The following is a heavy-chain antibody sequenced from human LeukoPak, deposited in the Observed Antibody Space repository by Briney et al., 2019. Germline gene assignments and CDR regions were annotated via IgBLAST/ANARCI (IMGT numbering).Heavy chain of an antibody. V-gene: IGHV3-23*01. CDR1: GFTFSSYA. CDR2: ISGSGGST. D-gene: IGHD2-2*01. Sequence: GGSLRLSCAASGFTFSSYAMSWVRQAPGKGVERVSAISGSGGSTYYADSVKGRFTISRDNSKNTLYLQMNSLRAEDTAVYYCAKYELPIRPQFDYWGRGTLVTVSS. J-gene: IGHJ4*02. CDR3: AKYELPIRPQFDY.